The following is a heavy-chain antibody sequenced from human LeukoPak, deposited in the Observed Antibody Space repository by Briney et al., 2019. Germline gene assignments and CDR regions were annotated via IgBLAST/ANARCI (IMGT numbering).Heavy chain of an antibody. Sequence: GESLKISCKGSGYSLTSYWIGWVRQMPGKGLEWMGIIYTGDSDTKYSPSFQGQVTISVAKSISTAYLQWSSLRASDTAIYYCARGAYDLGWYFDLWGRGTLVTVSS. D-gene: IGHD3-16*01. CDR3: ARGAYDLGWYFDL. V-gene: IGHV5-51*01. J-gene: IGHJ2*01. CDR2: IYTGDSDT. CDR1: GYSLTSYW.